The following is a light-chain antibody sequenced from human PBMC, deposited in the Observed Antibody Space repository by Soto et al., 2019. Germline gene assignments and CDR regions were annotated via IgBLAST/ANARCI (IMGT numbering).Light chain of an antibody. CDR1: QSVSSAY. J-gene: IGKJ1*01. CDR3: QQYGSSSTWT. CDR2: AAS. V-gene: IGKV3-20*01. Sequence: EIVLTQSPGTLSLSPGERATLSCRASQSVSSAYLAWYQHKPGQPPTLLIYAASSRVTGIPDRFNGSGSGTDFALTISSLEPEAFAVYYCQQYGSSSTWTFGQGTKVEIK.